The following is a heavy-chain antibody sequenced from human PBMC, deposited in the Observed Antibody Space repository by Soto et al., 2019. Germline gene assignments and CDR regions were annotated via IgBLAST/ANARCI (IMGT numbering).Heavy chain of an antibody. V-gene: IGHV1-18*01. J-gene: IGHJ6*03. CDR3: ARDRRSNGNRIYYYYHMDV. Sequence: QVQLVQSGAEIKKPGASVKVSCKASGYTFNSYGISWVRQAPGQGLEWMGWISAYNGNTNYAQKVQGRITMTTDTSTSTAYMELRSRTTDDTAVYYCARDRRSNGNRIYYYYHMDVWGKGTTVTVSS. CDR1: GYTFNSYG. D-gene: IGHD1-1*01. CDR2: ISAYNGNT.